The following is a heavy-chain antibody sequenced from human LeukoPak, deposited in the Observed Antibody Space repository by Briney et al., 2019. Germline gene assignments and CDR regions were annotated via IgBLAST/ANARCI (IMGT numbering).Heavy chain of an antibody. Sequence: GGSLRLSCAASGFTFSNYAMNWVRQAPGKGLEWVSTISASGGSTYYADSVKGRFTISRDNSKNTLSLRMNSLRAEDTAVYYCARGRYSGFDIWGQGTTVTVSS. D-gene: IGHD1-26*01. CDR2: ISASGGST. CDR3: ARGRYSGFDI. CDR1: GFTFSNYA. V-gene: IGHV3-23*01. J-gene: IGHJ3*02.